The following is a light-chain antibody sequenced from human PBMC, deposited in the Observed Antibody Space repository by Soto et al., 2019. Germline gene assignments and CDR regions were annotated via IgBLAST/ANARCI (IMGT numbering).Light chain of an antibody. Sequence: EIVLTQSPGTLSLSPRDRATLSCRASQGVSNNYVAWYQHRPGQAPRLLIYAASSRAPGIPDRFSGSGSGTDFTLTISRLEPEDFAVYYCQQYAAPLRTFGQGTQVEV. CDR2: AAS. V-gene: IGKV3-20*01. CDR3: QQYAAPLRT. J-gene: IGKJ1*01. CDR1: QGVSNNY.